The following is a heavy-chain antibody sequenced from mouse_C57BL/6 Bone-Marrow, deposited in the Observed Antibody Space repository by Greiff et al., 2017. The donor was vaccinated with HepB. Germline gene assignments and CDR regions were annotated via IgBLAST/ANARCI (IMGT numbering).Heavy chain of an antibody. V-gene: IGHV1-64*01. CDR1: GYTFTSYW. Sequence: QVQLQQPGAELVKPGASVKLSCKASGYTFTSYWMHWVKQRPGQGLEWIGMIHPNSGSTNYNEKFKSKATLTVDKSSSTAYMQLSSLTSEDSAVYYCARYLLRAWFAYGGQGTLVTVSA. CDR3: ARYLLRAWFAY. J-gene: IGHJ3*01. D-gene: IGHD1-1*01. CDR2: IHPNSGST.